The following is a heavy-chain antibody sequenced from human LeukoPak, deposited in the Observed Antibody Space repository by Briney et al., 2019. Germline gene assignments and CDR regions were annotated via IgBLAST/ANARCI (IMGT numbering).Heavy chain of an antibody. Sequence: ASVKVSCKASGYTFTSYGISWVRQAPGQGLEWMGWINPNSGGTNYAQKFQGRVTMTRDTSISTAYMELSRLRSDDTAVYYCARVTTILGVVPPLGYWGQGTLVTVSS. V-gene: IGHV1-2*02. CDR2: INPNSGGT. J-gene: IGHJ4*02. CDR3: ARVTTILGVVPPLGY. D-gene: IGHD3-3*01. CDR1: GYTFTSYG.